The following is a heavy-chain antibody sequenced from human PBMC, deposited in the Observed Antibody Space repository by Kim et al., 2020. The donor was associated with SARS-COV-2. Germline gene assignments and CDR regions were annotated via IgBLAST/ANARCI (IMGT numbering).Heavy chain of an antibody. CDR3: AKGSSYFWCGYFPPDD. D-gene: IGHD3-3*01. Sequence: GGSLRLSCAASGFTFDNYDMHWVRQAPGKGLEWVSVICGDGSTTYYAASVKGRFTISRDNSKNSLYLQMNSLRTEDSALYYCAKGSSYFWCGYFPPDDWGQGTLVTVSS. CDR2: ICGDGSTT. J-gene: IGHJ4*02. V-gene: IGHV3-43*02. CDR1: GFTFDNYD.